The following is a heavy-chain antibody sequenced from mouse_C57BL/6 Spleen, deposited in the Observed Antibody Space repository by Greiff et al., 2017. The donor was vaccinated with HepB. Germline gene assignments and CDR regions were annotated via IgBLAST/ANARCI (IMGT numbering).Heavy chain of an antibody. V-gene: IGHV1-50*01. CDR2: IDPSDSYT. Sequence: QVQLQQPGAELVKPGASVKLSCKASGYTFTSYWMQWVKQRPGQGLEWIGEIDPSDSYTNYNQKFKGKATLTVDTSSSTAYMQLSSLTSEDSAVYYCARRVVATRKYFDYWGQGTTLTVSS. CDR1: GYTFTSYW. D-gene: IGHD1-1*01. J-gene: IGHJ2*01. CDR3: ARRVVATRKYFDY.